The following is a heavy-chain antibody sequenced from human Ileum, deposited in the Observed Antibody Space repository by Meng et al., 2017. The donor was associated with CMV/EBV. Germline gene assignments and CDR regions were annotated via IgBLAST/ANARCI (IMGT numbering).Heavy chain of an antibody. J-gene: IGHJ4*02. V-gene: IGHV2-5*02. D-gene: IGHD1-26*01. CDR3: AHFVGGYYPSRPDY. Sequence: QIPLKGPCPTLVKPTQTLTLTCSFSGFSPSTSGEGVGWIRQPPGKALEWLALIYRGDDKRYSPSLNSRLTIAKDTSKNEVVLTLTNMGPIDTGTYYCAHFVGGYYPSRPDYWGQGTLVTVSS. CDR2: IYRGDDK. CDR1: GFSPSTSGEG.